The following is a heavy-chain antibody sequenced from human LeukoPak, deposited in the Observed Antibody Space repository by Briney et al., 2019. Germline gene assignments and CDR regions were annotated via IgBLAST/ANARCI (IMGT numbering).Heavy chain of an antibody. Sequence: SETLSLTCTVSGYSISSGYYRGWIRQPPGKGLQWIGSIYHSGSTYYNPSLKSRVTISIDTSKNQVSLKLSSVTAADTAVFYCARMLVPDYFDSWGQGTLVTVSS. J-gene: IGHJ4*02. D-gene: IGHD6-13*01. CDR2: IYHSGST. CDR1: GYSISSGYY. V-gene: IGHV4-38-2*02. CDR3: ARMLVPDYFDS.